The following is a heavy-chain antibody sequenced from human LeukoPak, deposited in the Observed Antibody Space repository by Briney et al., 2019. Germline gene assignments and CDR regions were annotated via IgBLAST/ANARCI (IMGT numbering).Heavy chain of an antibody. CDR3: ASVCGSSCPRYFDY. J-gene: IGHJ4*02. D-gene: IGHD6-13*01. CDR1: GYTFTSYD. V-gene: IGHV1-8*01. CDR2: MNPNSGNT. Sequence: GASVKVSCKASGYTFTSYDINWVRQATGQGLEWRGWMNPNSGNTGYAQKFQGRVTMTRNTSISTAYMELSSLRSEDTAVYYCASVCGSSCPRYFDYWGQGTLVTVSS.